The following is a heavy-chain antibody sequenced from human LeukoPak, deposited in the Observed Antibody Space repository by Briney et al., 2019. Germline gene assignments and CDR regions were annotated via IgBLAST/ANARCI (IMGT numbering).Heavy chain of an antibody. CDR2: ISSGGNT. V-gene: IGHV3-53*01. D-gene: IGHD3-22*01. CDR3: ARGRQTPPRYYYDSSGLYPYFDY. Sequence: GGSLRLSCAASGFSVSSSYMTWVRQAPGRGLEWASVISSGGNTYYADSVKGRFTICRDISKNTLYLQMNSLRAEDTAVYYCARGRQTPPRYYYDSSGLYPYFDYWGQGTLVTVSS. CDR1: GFSVSSSY. J-gene: IGHJ4*02.